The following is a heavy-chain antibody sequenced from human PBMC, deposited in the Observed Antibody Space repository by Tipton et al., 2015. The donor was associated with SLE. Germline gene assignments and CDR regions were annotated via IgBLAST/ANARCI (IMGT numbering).Heavy chain of an antibody. D-gene: IGHD6-13*01. CDR3: ARAHRVSRGLDV. V-gene: IGHV4-34*01. CDR2: INHSGST. J-gene: IGHJ6*04. CDR1: GGSFSGYY. Sequence: TLSLTCAVYGGSFSGYYWSWIRQPPGKGLEWIGEINHSGSTNYNPSLKSRVTISVDTSKNEFSLKLSSVTAADTAVYYCARAHRVSRGLDVWGKGTTVTVSS.